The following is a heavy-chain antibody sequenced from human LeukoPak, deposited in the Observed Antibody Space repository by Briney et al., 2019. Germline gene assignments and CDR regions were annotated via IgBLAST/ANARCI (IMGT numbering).Heavy chain of an antibody. V-gene: IGHV4-38-2*02. CDR3: ARWGVPTAGLEDSFDY. CDR1: GYSISSGYF. Sequence: SETLSLTCIVSGYSISSGYFWGWIRQPPGKGLEWIGRIYHSGSTYYYPSLKSRITISVDTSKNQFSLRLSSVTAADTAVYYCARWGVPTAGLEDSFDYWGQGTLVTVSS. CDR2: IYHSGST. D-gene: IGHD2-2*01. J-gene: IGHJ4*02.